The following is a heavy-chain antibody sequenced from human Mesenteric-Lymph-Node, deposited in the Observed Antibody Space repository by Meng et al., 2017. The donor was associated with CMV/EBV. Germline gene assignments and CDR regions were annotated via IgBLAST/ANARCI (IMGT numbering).Heavy chain of an antibody. J-gene: IGHJ6*02. D-gene: IGHD3-10*01. Sequence: GGSLRLSCAASGFTFSSYAMHWVRQAPGKGLEWVSSLLTSDGSTHYADSVKGRFTISRDNSKNTLYLQMNSLRAEDTAVYYCAKGVSTLGSPKDVWGQGTTVTVSS. CDR2: LLTSDGST. V-gene: IGHV3-23*01. CDR1: GFTFSSYA. CDR3: AKGVSTLGSPKDV.